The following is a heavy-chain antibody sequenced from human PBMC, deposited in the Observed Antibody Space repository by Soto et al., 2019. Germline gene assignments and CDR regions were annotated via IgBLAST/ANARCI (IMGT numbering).Heavy chain of an antibody. CDR1: GYTFTSYG. J-gene: IGHJ6*02. Sequence: QVQLVQSGAEVKKPGASVKVSCKASGYTFTSYGISWVRQAPGQGLEWMGWISAYNGNTNYAQKLQGRVTMTTETSTSTAYMERRSLRSDDTAVYYCARDIVVVQAAIDGPYYYYGMDVWGQGTTVTVS. CDR2: ISAYNGNT. CDR3: ARDIVVVQAAIDGPYYYYGMDV. V-gene: IGHV1-18*01. D-gene: IGHD2-2*02.